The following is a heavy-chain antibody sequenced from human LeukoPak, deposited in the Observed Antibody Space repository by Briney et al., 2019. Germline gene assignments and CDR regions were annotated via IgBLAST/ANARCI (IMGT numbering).Heavy chain of an antibody. CDR1: GGSISSYY. Sequence: SETLSLTCTVSGGSISSYYWSWIRQPAGKGLEWIGRIYTSGSTNYNPSLKSRVTMSVDTSKNQFSLKLSSVTAADTAVYYCARLWCGTACYYYYYYYMDVWGKGTTVTVSS. D-gene: IGHD2-2*01. V-gene: IGHV4-4*07. CDR3: ARLWCGTACYYYYYYYMDV. CDR2: IYTSGST. J-gene: IGHJ6*03.